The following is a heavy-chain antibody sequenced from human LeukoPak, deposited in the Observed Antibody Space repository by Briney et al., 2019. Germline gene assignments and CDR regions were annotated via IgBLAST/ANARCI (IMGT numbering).Heavy chain of an antibody. CDR3: TRGSSGRRDN. CDR1: GYTFTSCD. Sequence: ASVKVSCKASGYTFTSCDINWVRQAAGQGLEWMGWMNPNSGNTGYGQSFQGRITMTRDISIGTAYMELSNLTSEDTAIYYCTRGSSGRRDNWGQGTLVTVSA. D-gene: IGHD6-19*01. V-gene: IGHV1-8*01. CDR2: MNPNSGNT. J-gene: IGHJ4*02.